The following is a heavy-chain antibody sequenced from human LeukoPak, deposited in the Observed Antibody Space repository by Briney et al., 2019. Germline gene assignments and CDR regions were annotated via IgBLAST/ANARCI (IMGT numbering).Heavy chain of an antibody. Sequence: SETLSLTCTVSGGSISSGSYYWSWIRQHPGKGLEWIGYIYYSGSTYYNPSLKSRVTISVDTSKNQFSLKLSSVTAADTAVYYCARDEPYYYGSGSPYWGQGTLVTVSS. CDR2: IYYSGST. D-gene: IGHD3-10*01. V-gene: IGHV4-31*03. CDR3: ARDEPYYYGSGSPY. CDR1: GGSISSGSYY. J-gene: IGHJ4*02.